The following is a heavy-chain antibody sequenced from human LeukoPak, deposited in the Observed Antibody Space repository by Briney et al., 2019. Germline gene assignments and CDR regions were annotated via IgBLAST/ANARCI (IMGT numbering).Heavy chain of an antibody. CDR2: LYTGGGT. J-gene: IGHJ4*02. CDR1: GFSVRTTY. CDR3: TRSGYRHPYHFDS. D-gene: IGHD3-22*01. V-gene: IGHV3-53*01. Sequence: PGGSLRLSCAASGFSVRTTYMSWVRQAPGKRLERVSVLYTGGGTDHTDSVKGRFTISRDNSKNTLSLQMNSLRVEDTAIYYCTRSGYRHPYHFDSWGQGTLVIVSS.